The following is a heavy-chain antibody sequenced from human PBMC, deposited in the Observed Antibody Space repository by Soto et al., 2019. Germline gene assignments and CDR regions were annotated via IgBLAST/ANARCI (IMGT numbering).Heavy chain of an antibody. D-gene: IGHD6-19*01. V-gene: IGHV3-43*01. CDR2: ISWDGGST. CDR3: AKDISIAVAVYYYYGMDV. CDR1: GFTFDDYT. Sequence: EVQLVESGGVVVQPGGSLRLSCAASGFTFDDYTMHWVRQASGKGLEWVSLISWDGGSTYYADSVKGRFTISRDNSKNSLYLQMNSLRTEDTALYYCAKDISIAVAVYYYYGMDVWGQGTTVTVSS. J-gene: IGHJ6*02.